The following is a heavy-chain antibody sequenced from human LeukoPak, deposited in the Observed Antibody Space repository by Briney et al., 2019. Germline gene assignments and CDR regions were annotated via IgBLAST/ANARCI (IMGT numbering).Heavy chain of an antibody. Sequence: ASVKVSCKASGFTFTASYIHWVRQAPGQGLEWMGWLNANNGDTSYSQRFQGRVSMTRDTSINTAFMDLSRLTSDDTAVYYCARLGQVILPNDAFDIWGQGTMVSVSS. CDR1: GFTFTASY. J-gene: IGHJ3*02. D-gene: IGHD1-26*01. CDR2: LNANNGDT. V-gene: IGHV1-2*02. CDR3: ARLGQVILPNDAFDI.